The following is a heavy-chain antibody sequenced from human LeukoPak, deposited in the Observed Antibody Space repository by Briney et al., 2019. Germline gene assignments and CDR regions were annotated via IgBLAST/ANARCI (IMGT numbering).Heavy chain of an antibody. CDR1: GFTFSSYA. V-gene: IGHV3-23*01. D-gene: IGHD2-2*01. J-gene: IGHJ4*02. Sequence: GGSLRLSYAASGFTFSSYAMSWVRQAPGKGLEWVSVISGSGGSTYYADSVKGRFSISRDNSKNTLYLQMNSMRAEDTAVYYCAKEVRCSSTSCGSCDHWGQGTLVTVSS. CDR3: AKEVRCSSTSCGSCDH. CDR2: ISGSGGST.